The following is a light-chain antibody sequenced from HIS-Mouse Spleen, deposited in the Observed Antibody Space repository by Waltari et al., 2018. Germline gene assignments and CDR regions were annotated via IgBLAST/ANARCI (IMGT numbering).Light chain of an antibody. CDR2: EVS. Sequence: QSALTQPPSESGSPGQSVTIPCTGTSSDVVGYNYVPWYQQHPGKAPKLMIYEVSKRPSGVPDRFSGSKSGNTASLTVSGLQAEDEADYYCSSYAGSNNYVFGTGTKVNVL. CDR1: SSDVVGYNY. J-gene: IGLJ1*01. CDR3: SSYAGSNNYV. V-gene: IGLV2-8*01.